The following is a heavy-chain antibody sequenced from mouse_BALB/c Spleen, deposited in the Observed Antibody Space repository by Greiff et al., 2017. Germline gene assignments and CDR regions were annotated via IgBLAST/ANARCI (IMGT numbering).Heavy chain of an antibody. CDR1: GYSITSGYY. V-gene: IGHV3-6*02. CDR3: ARGRYDYDGFAY. J-gene: IGHJ3*01. CDR2: ISYDGSN. D-gene: IGHD2-4*01. Sequence: VQLKESGPGLVKPSQSLSLTCSVTGYSITSGYYWNWIRQFPGNKLEWMGYISYDGSNNYNPSLKNRISITRDTSKNQFFLKLNSVTTEDTATYYCARGRYDYDGFAYWGQGTLVTVSA.